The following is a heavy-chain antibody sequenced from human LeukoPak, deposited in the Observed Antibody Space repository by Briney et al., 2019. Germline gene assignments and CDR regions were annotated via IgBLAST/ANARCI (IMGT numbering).Heavy chain of an antibody. Sequence: VASVKVSCKASGYTFTGYYMHWVRQAPGQGLEWMGWINPNSGGTNYAQKFQGRVTMTRDASISTAYMELSRLRSDDTAVYYCARFHYYGSGSLDYWGQGTLVTVSS. CDR3: ARFHYYGSGSLDY. CDR2: INPNSGGT. CDR1: GYTFTGYY. V-gene: IGHV1-2*02. J-gene: IGHJ4*02. D-gene: IGHD3-10*01.